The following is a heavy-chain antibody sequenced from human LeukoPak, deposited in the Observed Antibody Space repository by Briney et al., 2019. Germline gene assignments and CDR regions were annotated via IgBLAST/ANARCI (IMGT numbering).Heavy chain of an antibody. CDR3: ARGPCGWYGGAFDI. CDR2: IYYSGST. CDR1: GGSISSSSYY. Sequence: SETLSLTCTVSGGSISSSSYYWGWIRQPPGKGLEWIGSIYYSGSTYYNPSLKSRVTISVDTSKNQFSLKLSSVTAADTAGYYCARGPCGWYGGAFDIWGQGTMVTVSS. D-gene: IGHD6-19*01. V-gene: IGHV4-39*07. J-gene: IGHJ3*02.